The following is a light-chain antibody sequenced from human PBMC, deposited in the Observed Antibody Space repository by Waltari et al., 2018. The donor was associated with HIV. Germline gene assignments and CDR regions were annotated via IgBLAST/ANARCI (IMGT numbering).Light chain of an antibody. V-gene: IGLV2-14*01. CDR2: EVS. J-gene: IGLJ2*01. CDR3: SSYTSSSTFNVV. CDR1: SSDVGGYNY. Sequence: QSALTQPASVSGSPGQSITISCTGTSSDVGGYNYVSWYQPHPGKTPILMIFEVSKRPSGVSNLFSGSKSGNTASLTISGLQAEDDADYYCSSYTSSSTFNVVFGGGTKLTVL.